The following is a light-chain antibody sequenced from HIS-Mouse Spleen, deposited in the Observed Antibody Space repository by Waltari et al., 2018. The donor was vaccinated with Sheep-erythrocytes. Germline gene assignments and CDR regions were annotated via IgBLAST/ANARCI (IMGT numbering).Light chain of an antibody. CDR2: DVS. CDR3: CSYAGSYNHV. V-gene: IGLV2-11*01. Sequence: QSALTQPRPVSGSPGQSVTLSCTGTSSDVGGYNYFPWYQQHPGKAPKLMIYDVSKRPSGVPDRFSGSKSGNTASLTISGLQAEDEADYYCCSYAGSYNHVFATGTKVTVL. CDR1: SSDVGGYNY. J-gene: IGLJ1*01.